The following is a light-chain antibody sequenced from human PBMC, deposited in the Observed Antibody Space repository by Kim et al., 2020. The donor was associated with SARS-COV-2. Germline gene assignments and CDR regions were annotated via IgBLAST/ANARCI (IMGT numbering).Light chain of an antibody. V-gene: IGKV3-15*01. CDR1: QSVSTS. CDR3: QQYYKWPPLT. CDR2: GAS. J-gene: IGKJ4*01. Sequence: EVIMTQSPAILSVSPGERATLSCRASQSVSTSVAWYQHKPGQAPRLLIHGASSGAADVPARFSASGSGTDFTLTISSLQSEDFAVYFCQQYYKWPPLTFGGGTKLEI.